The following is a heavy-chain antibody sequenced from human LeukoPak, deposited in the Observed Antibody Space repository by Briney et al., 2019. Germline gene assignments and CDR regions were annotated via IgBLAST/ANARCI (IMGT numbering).Heavy chain of an antibody. J-gene: IGHJ4*02. CDR3: ASSGIAVAGRILY. CDR1: GYTFTGYY. D-gene: IGHD6-19*01. CDR2: INPNSGGT. V-gene: IGHV1-2*06. Sequence: ASVKLSCXASGYTFTGYYMHWVRQAPGQGLEWMGRINPNSGGTNYAQKFQGRVTMTRDTSISTAYIELSRLRSDDTAVYYCASSGIAVAGRILYWGQGTLVTVSS.